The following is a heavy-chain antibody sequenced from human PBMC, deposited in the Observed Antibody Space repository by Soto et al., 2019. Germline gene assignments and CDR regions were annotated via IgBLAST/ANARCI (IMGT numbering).Heavy chain of an antibody. J-gene: IGHJ6*02. V-gene: IGHV3-74*01. CDR1: GFTFSNYW. Sequence: GGSLGLSCAASGFTFSNYWMFWVRQAPGKGLVWVSRISIDGRSTNYADSVKGRFTISRDNAKNTLYLQMNSLRAEDTAVYYCVSFSGLYFWGQGTTVTVSS. D-gene: IGHD2-2*01. CDR3: VSFSGLYF. CDR2: ISIDGRST.